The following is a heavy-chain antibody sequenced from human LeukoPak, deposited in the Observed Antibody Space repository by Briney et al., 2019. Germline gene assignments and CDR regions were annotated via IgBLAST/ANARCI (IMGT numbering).Heavy chain of an antibody. CDR3: ARGVAGPPRSLPGNWFDP. CDR2: INHSGST. J-gene: IGHJ5*02. D-gene: IGHD1-14*01. CDR1: GGSFSGYY. V-gene: IGHV4-34*01. Sequence: SETLSLTCAVYGGSFSGYYWSWIRQPPGKGLEWIGEINHSGSTNYNPSLKSRVTISVDTSKNQFSLKLSPVTAADTAVYYCARGVAGPPRSLPGNWFDPWGQGTLVTVSS.